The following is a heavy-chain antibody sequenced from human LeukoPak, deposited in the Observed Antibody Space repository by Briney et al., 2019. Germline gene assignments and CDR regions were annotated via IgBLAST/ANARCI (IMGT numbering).Heavy chain of an antibody. V-gene: IGHV3-23*01. CDR1: GFTFSSHG. J-gene: IGHJ5*02. CDR3: AKDDNFIRFLS. Sequence: GGSLRLSCAASGFTFSSHGMNWVRQAPGKGLEWVSGISGSGGNTYYADSVKGRFTISRDNSKNTLYLQMNSLRAEDTAVYYCAKDDNFIRFLSWGQGTLVTVSS. CDR2: ISGSGGNT. D-gene: IGHD3-16*01.